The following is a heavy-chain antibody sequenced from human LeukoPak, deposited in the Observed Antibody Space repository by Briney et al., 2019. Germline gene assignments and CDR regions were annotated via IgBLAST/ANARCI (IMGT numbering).Heavy chain of an antibody. Sequence: GGSLRLSCAASGFTFSSHWMHWVRQAPGKGLVWVSHINNDGSRTTYADSVKGRFTISRDNAKNTLFLQMNRLRAEDTAVYYCVRGLRGPDSWGQGTLVIVSP. V-gene: IGHV3-74*01. J-gene: IGHJ4*02. CDR3: VRGLRGPDS. D-gene: IGHD3-16*01. CDR2: INNDGSRT. CDR1: GFTFSSHW.